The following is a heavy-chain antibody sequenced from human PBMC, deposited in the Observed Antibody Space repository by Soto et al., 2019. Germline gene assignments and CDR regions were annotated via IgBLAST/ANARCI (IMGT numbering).Heavy chain of an antibody. D-gene: IGHD3-22*01. Sequence: SETLSLTCTVSGGSISSSSYYWGWIRQPPGKGLEWIGSIYYTGSTYYNPSLKSRVTISVDTSKNQFSLKLSSVTAADTAVYYCARQRRYYYDSSGYPDYWGQGTLVTVSS. CDR2: IYYTGST. CDR1: GGSISSSSYY. J-gene: IGHJ4*02. V-gene: IGHV4-39*01. CDR3: ARQRRYYYDSSGYPDY.